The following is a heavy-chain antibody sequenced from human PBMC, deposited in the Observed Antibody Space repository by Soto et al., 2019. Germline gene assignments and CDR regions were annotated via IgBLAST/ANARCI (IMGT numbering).Heavy chain of an antibody. CDR2: GRNKANSSTT. CDR3: VTELQKGRGLDY. V-gene: IGHV3-72*01. J-gene: IGHJ4*02. Sequence: EVQLVESGGGWVQPGGSLRLSCAASGFTFSDHYLDWVRQAPGTGLEWVGRGRNKANSSTTGYAASVEGRFTISRDDSKNSLYLQMNSLKTEDTAVYYCVTELQKGRGLDYGGQGTLVTVSS. CDR1: GFTFSDHY.